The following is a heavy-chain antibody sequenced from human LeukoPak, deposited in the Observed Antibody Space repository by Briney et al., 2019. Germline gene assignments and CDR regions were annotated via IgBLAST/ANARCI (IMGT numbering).Heavy chain of an antibody. D-gene: IGHD5-12*01. J-gene: IGHJ4*02. CDR2: IYYSGST. CDR1: GGSISSYY. V-gene: IGHV4-59*01. CDR3: ARVIGYSGYDAFGY. Sequence: SETLSLTCTVSGGSISSYYWSWIRQPPGKGLEXXXXIYYSGSTNYXPXLXSXXTISVDTSKNQFSLKLSSVTAADTAVYYCARVIGYSGYDAFGYWGQGTLVTVSS.